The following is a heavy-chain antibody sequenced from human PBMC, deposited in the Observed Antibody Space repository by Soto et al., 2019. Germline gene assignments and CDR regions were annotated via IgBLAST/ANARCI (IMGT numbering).Heavy chain of an antibody. CDR2: FYYLGDT. D-gene: IGHD1-26*01. V-gene: IGHV4-39*07. CDR3: SRAMGAINYFDY. CDR1: GGSIRSSSSY. Sequence: SETLSLTCSVSGGSIRSSSSYWGWIRQPPGKGLEWIGSFYYLGDTYYNPSLKSRLTISGDTSKNQFSLNLSSVTAADTAVYYCSRAMGAINYFDYWGQGTLVTVSS. J-gene: IGHJ4*02.